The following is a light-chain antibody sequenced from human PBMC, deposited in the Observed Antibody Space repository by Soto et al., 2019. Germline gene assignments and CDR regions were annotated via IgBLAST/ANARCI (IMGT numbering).Light chain of an antibody. J-gene: IGLJ1*01. CDR1: SSDVGGYNH. CDR2: DVT. V-gene: IGLV2-14*03. CDR3: SSYTRSTIYV. Sequence: QSALTQPASVSGSPGQSITISCTGTSSDVGGYNHVSWYQHYPGKAPKLIIYDVTNRPSGVSNRFCGSKSGNTASLTISGLQAEDEADYFCSSYTRSTIYVFGTGTKVTVL.